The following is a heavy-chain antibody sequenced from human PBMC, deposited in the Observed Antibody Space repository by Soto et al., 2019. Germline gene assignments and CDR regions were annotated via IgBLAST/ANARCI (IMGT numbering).Heavy chain of an antibody. CDR3: ARDLGPPNWFDS. V-gene: IGHV1-18*01. J-gene: IGHJ5*01. Sequence: QVQLVQSGAEMKQPGASVKVSCKTSGYAFSGYRLSWVRQGPGQGLEWMGWISGYNGNTDYAQKFQGRVTMTTDTSTSKAYMELRSLRSDDTAVYYCARDLGPPNWFDSWGQGTLVTVSS. D-gene: IGHD2-8*01. CDR1: GYAFSGYR. CDR2: ISGYNGNT.